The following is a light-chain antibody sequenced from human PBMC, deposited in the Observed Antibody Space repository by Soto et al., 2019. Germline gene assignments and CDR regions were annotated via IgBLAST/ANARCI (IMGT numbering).Light chain of an antibody. Sequence: DIVMTQSPDSLAVSLGERATINCKSSQSVLYSSNNKNYLAWYQQKPGQPPKLLIYWASTRESGVPDRFSGSGSGTDFTLTISSLQAEDVAIYYFQQYYSTPLTFGGRTKVEIK. V-gene: IGKV4-1*01. CDR2: WAS. CDR3: QQYYSTPLT. J-gene: IGKJ4*01. CDR1: QSVLYSSNNKNY.